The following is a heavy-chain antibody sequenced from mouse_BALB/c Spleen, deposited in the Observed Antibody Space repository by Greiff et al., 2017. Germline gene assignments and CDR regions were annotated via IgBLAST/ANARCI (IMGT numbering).Heavy chain of an antibody. CDR2: INSNGGST. J-gene: IGHJ4*01. V-gene: IGHV5-6-3*01. CDR3: ARGSLYDYDAMDY. D-gene: IGHD2-3*01. Sequence: EVHLVESGGGLVQPGGSLKLSCAASGFTFSSYGMSWVRQTPDKRLEFVATINSNGGSTYYPDSVKGRFTISRDNAKNTLYLQMSSLKSEDTAMYYCARGSLYDYDAMDYWGQGTSVTVSS. CDR1: GFTFSSYG.